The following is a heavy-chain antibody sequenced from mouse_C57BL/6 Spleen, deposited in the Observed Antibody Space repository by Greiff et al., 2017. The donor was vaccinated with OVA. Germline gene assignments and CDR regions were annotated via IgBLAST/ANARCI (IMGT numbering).Heavy chain of an antibody. CDR1: GYAFSSYW. J-gene: IGHJ4*01. CDR3: ARWDTTVVARYAMDY. CDR2: IYPGDGDT. Sequence: QVQLQQSGAELVKPGASVKISCKASGYAFSSYWMNWVKQRPGKGLEWIGQIYPGDGDTNYNGKFKGKATLTADKSSSTAYMQLSSLTSEDSAVYFCARWDTTVVARYAMDYWGQGTSVTVSS. D-gene: IGHD1-1*01. V-gene: IGHV1-80*01.